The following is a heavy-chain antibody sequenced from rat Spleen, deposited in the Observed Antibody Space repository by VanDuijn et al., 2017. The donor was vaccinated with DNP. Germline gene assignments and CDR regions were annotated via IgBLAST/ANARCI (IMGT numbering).Heavy chain of an antibody. CDR2: ITSSGGNT. D-gene: IGHD5-1*01. Sequence: EVQLVESGGDLVQPGRSLKLSCVASGFTFSYYWMAWVRQVPGKGLEWIASITSSGGNTYHPDSVKGRFTISRDNAKNTLYLQMNSLRSEDTATYYCARGSGSYYWYFDFWGPGTMVTVSS. V-gene: IGHV5-31*01. CDR1: GFTFSYYW. J-gene: IGHJ1*01. CDR3: ARGSGSYYWYFDF.